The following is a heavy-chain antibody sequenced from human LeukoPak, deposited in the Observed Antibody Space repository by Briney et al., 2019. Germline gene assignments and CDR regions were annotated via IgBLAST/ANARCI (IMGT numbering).Heavy chain of an antibody. Sequence: ASVKVSCKASGYTFTGYYMHWVRQAPGQGLEWMGWISAYNGNTNYAQKLQGRVTMTTDTSTSTAYMELRSLRSDDTAVYYCARDLGIAVAGYFGYWGQGTLVTVSS. V-gene: IGHV1-18*04. CDR1: GYTFTGYY. CDR3: ARDLGIAVAGYFGY. D-gene: IGHD6-19*01. CDR2: ISAYNGNT. J-gene: IGHJ4*02.